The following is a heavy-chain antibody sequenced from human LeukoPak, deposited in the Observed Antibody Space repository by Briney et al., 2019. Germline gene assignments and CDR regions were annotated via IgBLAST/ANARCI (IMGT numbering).Heavy chain of an antibody. Sequence: PGGSLRLSCAASGFTFSAYAMGWVRQAPGKGLEWVAVISYDGSNKYYADSVKGRFTISRDNSKNTLYLQMNSLRAEDTAVYYCARVIYSSGWYYAFDIWGQGTMVTVSS. D-gene: IGHD6-19*01. V-gene: IGHV3-30-3*01. CDR1: GFTFSAYA. J-gene: IGHJ3*02. CDR2: ISYDGSNK. CDR3: ARVIYSSGWYYAFDI.